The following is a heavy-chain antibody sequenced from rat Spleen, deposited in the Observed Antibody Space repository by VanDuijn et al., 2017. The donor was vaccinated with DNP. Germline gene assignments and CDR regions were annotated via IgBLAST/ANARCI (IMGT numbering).Heavy chain of an antibody. V-gene: IGHV5S10*01. Sequence: EVQLVESGGDLVQSGRSLKLLCAASGFTFSDYNMAWVRQAPKKGLEWVATIIYDGSRTYYRDSVKGRFTISRDNAKNTLFLQMDSLRSEDTATYYCATSGYGYDGYPFAYWGQGTLVTVSS. J-gene: IGHJ3*01. CDR1: GFTFSDYN. CDR2: IIYDGSRT. D-gene: IGHD1-12*03. CDR3: ATSGYGYDGYPFAY.